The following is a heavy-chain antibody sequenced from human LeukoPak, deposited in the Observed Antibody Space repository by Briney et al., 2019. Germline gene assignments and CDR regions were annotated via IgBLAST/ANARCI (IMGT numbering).Heavy chain of an antibody. CDR1: GGSISSYY. J-gene: IGHJ4*02. V-gene: IGHV4-4*07. CDR3: ASTDGYSYGYVFDY. D-gene: IGHD5-18*01. Sequence: SETLSLTCTVSGGSISSYYWSWIRQPAGKGLESIGHISTSGSTNYNPSLKSRVTMSVDTSKNQFSLKLSPVTAADTAVYYCASTDGYSYGYVFDYWGQGTLVTVSS. CDR2: ISTSGST.